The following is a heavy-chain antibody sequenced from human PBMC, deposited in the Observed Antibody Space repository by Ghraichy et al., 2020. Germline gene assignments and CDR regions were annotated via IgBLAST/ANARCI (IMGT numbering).Heavy chain of an antibody. J-gene: IGHJ6*02. CDR3: ARALGGRLRFLEWFHTDGMDV. Sequence: GGSLRLSCAASGFTFSSYSMNWVRQAPGKGLEWVSSISSSSSYIYYADSVKGRFTISRDNAKNSLYLQMNSLRAEDTAVYYCARALGGRLRFLEWFHTDGMDVWGQGTTVTVSS. D-gene: IGHD3-3*01. CDR1: GFTFSSYS. CDR2: ISSSSSYI. V-gene: IGHV3-21*01.